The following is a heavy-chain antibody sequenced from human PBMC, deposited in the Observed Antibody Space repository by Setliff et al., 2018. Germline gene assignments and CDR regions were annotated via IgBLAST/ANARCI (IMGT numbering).Heavy chain of an antibody. CDR3: ARQKSSVFQFLEWDWFDP. J-gene: IGHJ5*02. Sequence: SVKVSCKASGYTFTTYAIHWLRQAPGQRPEWMGWIDTGNGKTRYLQKLQGRVTITMDTSATTAYMELRSLQSEDTAVYYCARQKSSVFQFLEWDWFDPWGQGTLVTVSS. CDR2: IDTGNGKT. D-gene: IGHD3-3*01. CDR1: GYTFTTYA. V-gene: IGHV1-3*04.